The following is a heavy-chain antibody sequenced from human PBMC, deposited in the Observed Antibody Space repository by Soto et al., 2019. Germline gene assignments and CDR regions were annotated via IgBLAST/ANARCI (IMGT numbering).Heavy chain of an antibody. Sequence: TGGSLRLSCAASGFTFSSYAMHWVRQAPGKGLEYVSAISSNGGSTYYANSVKGRFTISRDNSKNTLYLQMGSLRAEDMAVYYCARELPGITMDGMDVWGQGTTVTVSS. D-gene: IGHD3-10*01. V-gene: IGHV3-64*01. CDR3: ARELPGITMDGMDV. J-gene: IGHJ6*02. CDR1: GFTFSSYA. CDR2: ISSNGGST.